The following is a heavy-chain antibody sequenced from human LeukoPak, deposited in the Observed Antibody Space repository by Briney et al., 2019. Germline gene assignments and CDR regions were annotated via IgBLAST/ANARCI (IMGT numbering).Heavy chain of an antibody. V-gene: IGHV4-59*01. CDR2: IHYSGNT. CDR3: ARYSSSPYYFDS. J-gene: IGHJ4*02. CDR1: GGSISSYS. D-gene: IGHD6-6*01. Sequence: PSETLSLTCTVSGGSISSYSWSWIRQPPGKGLEWIGYIHYSGNTNYNPSLKSRVTISVDTSKNQFSLKLNSVTAADTAAYYCARYSSSPYYFDSWGQGTLVTVSS.